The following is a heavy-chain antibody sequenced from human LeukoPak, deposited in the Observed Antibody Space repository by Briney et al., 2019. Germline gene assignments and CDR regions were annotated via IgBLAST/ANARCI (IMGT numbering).Heavy chain of an antibody. V-gene: IGHV3-21*01. Sequence: KPGGSLRLSCAASGFTFSSYSMNWVRQAPGKGLEWVSSISMSSSYIHSADSVRGRFTISRDNAKNSLFLQMNSLRAEDTAVYYCARDEWGDAFDIWGQGTMVTVFS. CDR2: ISMSSSYI. J-gene: IGHJ3*02. CDR1: GFTFSSYS. CDR3: ARDEWGDAFDI. D-gene: IGHD1-26*01.